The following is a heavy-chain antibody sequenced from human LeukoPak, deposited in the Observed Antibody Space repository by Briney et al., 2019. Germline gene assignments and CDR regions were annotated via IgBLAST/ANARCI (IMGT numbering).Heavy chain of an antibody. CDR2: IYTGGST. J-gene: IGHJ4*02. CDR1: GGSISSYY. D-gene: IGHD4-17*01. Sequence: SETLSLTCTVSGGSISSYYWSWIRQPAGKGLEWIGRIYTGGSTNYNPSLKSRVTMSVDTSKNQFSLKLGSVTAADTAVYFCVRGTHDDGDSFPLALDYWGQGTLVTVSS. V-gene: IGHV4-4*07. CDR3: VRGTHDDGDSFPLALDY.